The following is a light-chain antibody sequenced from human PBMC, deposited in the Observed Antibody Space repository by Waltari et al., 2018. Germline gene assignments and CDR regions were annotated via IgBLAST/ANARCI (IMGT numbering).Light chain of an antibody. J-gene: IGLJ2*01. CDR3: SSYTSSRTS. V-gene: IGLV2-14*03. CDR2: GVT. CDR1: NSDIANYDY. Sequence: QFALTQPAVVTGSPGQSITISCTGSNSDIANYDYVSWYQQHPGKAPQLLIHGVTHRPSGVSDRFAGSKSGNTASLTISGLQPEDEAVDVCSSYTSSRTSFGEGTRLTVL.